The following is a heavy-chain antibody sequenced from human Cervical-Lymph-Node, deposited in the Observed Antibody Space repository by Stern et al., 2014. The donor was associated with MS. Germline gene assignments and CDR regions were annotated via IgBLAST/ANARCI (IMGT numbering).Heavy chain of an antibody. CDR1: GFTFRNAW. CDR3: TTLDRSYPYYYYGMDV. Sequence: EVQLVESGGGLVKPGGSLRLSCAASGFTFRNAWMTWIRQAPGTGLAWVGRIKSKTDGGTTDYAAPMKGRFTISRDDSKNTLYLQMNSLKTEDTAVYYCTTLDRSYPYYYYGMDVWGQGTTVTVSS. V-gene: IGHV3-15*01. CDR2: IKSKTDGGTT. J-gene: IGHJ6*02. D-gene: IGHD1-26*01.